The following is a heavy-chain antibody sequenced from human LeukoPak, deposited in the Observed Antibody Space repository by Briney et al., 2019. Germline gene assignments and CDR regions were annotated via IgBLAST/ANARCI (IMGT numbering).Heavy chain of an antibody. D-gene: IGHD4-17*01. CDR2: ISSNGGST. V-gene: IGHV3-64*01. Sequence: GGSLRLSCAAPGFTFSSYAMHWVRQAPGKGLEYVSAISSNGGSTYYANSVKGRFTISRDNSKNTLYLQMGSLRAEDMAVYYCAREMVTTTYYYYMDVWGKGTTVTVSS. CDR1: GFTFSSYA. J-gene: IGHJ6*03. CDR3: AREMVTTTYYYYMDV.